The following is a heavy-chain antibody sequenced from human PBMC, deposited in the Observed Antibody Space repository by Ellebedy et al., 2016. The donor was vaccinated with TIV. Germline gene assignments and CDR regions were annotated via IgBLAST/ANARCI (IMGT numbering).Heavy chain of an antibody. CDR1: GFTFNSYA. CDR3: ARDLDKSSGWYGGAAY. Sequence: GESLKISCAASGFTFNSYAMHWVRQAPGKGLEWVAGISYDGNSKYYADSVKGRFTISRDNSMTTLYLEINSLRAEDTAVYYCARDLDKSSGWYGGAAYWGQGTLVTVSS. CDR2: ISYDGNSK. J-gene: IGHJ4*02. V-gene: IGHV3-30-3*01. D-gene: IGHD6-19*01.